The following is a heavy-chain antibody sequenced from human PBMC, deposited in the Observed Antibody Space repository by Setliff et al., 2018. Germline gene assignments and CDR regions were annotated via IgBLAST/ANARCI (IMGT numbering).Heavy chain of an antibody. V-gene: IGHV3-23*01. J-gene: IGHJ5*02. CDR2: IGGGDGTT. Sequence: GGSLRPSCAASGFAFRTYAMSWVRQAPGKGLEWVSDIGGGDGTTYYADSVKGRFTISRDNSKNTLYLQMNSLRAEDTAVYYCAKLPSGYPYNWFDPWGQGTLVTVSS. CDR3: AKLPSGYPYNWFDP. CDR1: GFAFRTYA. D-gene: IGHD3-22*01.